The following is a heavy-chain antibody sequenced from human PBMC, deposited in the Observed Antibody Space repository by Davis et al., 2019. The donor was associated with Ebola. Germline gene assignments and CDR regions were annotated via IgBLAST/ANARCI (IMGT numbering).Heavy chain of an antibody. D-gene: IGHD3-3*01. J-gene: IGHJ6*04. V-gene: IGHV4-59*01. CDR3: ARGRLLEWPPTFYGLDV. CDR2: IYASGRT. Sequence: SETLSLTCPVSGGSFSTYYWSWVRQSPGKGLEWIGSIYASGRTFYSPSLKSRVTISLDTSTKQLSLKLSSVTAADTAVDYCARGRLLEWPPTFYGLDVWGKGTTVTVSS. CDR1: GGSFSTYY.